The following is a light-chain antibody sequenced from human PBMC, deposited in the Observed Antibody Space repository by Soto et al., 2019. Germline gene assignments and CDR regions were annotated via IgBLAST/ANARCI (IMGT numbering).Light chain of an antibody. CDR3: HKCYCLHI. Sequence: DIQMTQSPSSLSASVGERVTITCQASHDITSYLPWYQHKPGKAPQLLIYAASILEAGVPSRVSRSGCGTDFTLTISSLQPEDVATYYYHKCYCLHIFGPGTRVDFK. V-gene: IGKV1-33*01. CDR1: HDITSY. CDR2: AAS. J-gene: IGKJ3*01.